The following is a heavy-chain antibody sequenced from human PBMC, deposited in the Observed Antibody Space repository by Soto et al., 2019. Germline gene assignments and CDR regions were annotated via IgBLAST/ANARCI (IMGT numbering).Heavy chain of an antibody. CDR2: IYPGDSDT. Sequence: PGESLKISCKGSGYSFTSYWIGWVRQMPGKGLEWMGIIYPGDSDTRYSPSFQGQVTISADKSISTAYLQWSSLKASDTAMYYCARSDNNCSGGSCYPDAFDIWGQGTMVTVSS. J-gene: IGHJ3*02. CDR3: ARSDNNCSGGSCYPDAFDI. V-gene: IGHV5-51*01. CDR1: GYSFTSYW. D-gene: IGHD2-15*01.